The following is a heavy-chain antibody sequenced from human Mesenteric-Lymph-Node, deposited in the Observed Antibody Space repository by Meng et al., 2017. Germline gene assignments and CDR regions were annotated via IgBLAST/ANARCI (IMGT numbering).Heavy chain of an antibody. CDR1: GGSISCGSYY. D-gene: IGHD5-24*01. J-gene: IGHJ4*02. V-gene: IGHV4-61*02. CDR3: ASSPLGYNYYFDY. CDR2: IYTSGST. Sequence: SETLSLTCTVSGGSISCGSYYWSWIRQPAGKGLEWIGRIYTSGSTNYNPSLKSRVTISVDTSKNQFSLKLSSVTAADTAVYYCASSPLGYNYYFDYWGQGTLVTVSS.